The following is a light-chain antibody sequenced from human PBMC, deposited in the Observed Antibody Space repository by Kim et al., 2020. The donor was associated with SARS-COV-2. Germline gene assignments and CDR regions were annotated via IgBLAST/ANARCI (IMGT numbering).Light chain of an antibody. V-gene: IGLV3-19*01. J-gene: IGLJ3*02. CDR2: EKN. CDR3: NFRERGVNKMV. Sequence: SSELTQDPAVSVALGQTVRITCQGDSLRSYYASWYQQKPGQAPVLVIYEKNNRPSGIPNESPGSTPENQVSLHSPGAQRENRAEYYINFRERGVNKMVFG. CDR1: SLRSYY.